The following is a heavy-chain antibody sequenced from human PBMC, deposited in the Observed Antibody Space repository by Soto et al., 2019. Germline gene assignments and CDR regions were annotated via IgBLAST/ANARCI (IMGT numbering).Heavy chain of an antibody. J-gene: IGHJ6*02. V-gene: IGHV5-51*01. Sequence: PGESLKISCKGSGYSFTSYWIGWVRQMPGKGLEWMGIIYPGDSDTRYSPSFQGQVTISADKPISTAYLQWSSLKASDTAMYYCARHGADYYGSGSPIYCDGMDVWGRGTTVTVSS. CDR3: ARHGADYYGSGSPIYCDGMDV. CDR2: IYPGDSDT. CDR1: GYSFTSYW. D-gene: IGHD3-10*01.